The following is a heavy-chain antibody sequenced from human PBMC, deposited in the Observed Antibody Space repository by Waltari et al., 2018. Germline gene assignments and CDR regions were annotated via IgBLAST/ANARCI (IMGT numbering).Heavy chain of an antibody. V-gene: IGHV4-59*08. CDR2: IYYSGST. Sequence: QVQLQESGPGLVKPSETLSLTCTVSGGSISSYYWSWIRQPPGKGLEWIGYIYYSGSTNYNPSLKSRVTISVDTSKNQFSLKLSSVTAADTAVYYCARLDSPVDYWGQGTLVTVSS. CDR1: GGSISSYY. J-gene: IGHJ4*02. D-gene: IGHD2-2*01. CDR3: ARLDSPVDY.